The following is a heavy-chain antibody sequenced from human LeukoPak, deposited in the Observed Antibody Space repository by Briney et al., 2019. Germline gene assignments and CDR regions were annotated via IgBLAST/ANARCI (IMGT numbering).Heavy chain of an antibody. CDR2: IKQDGSEK. CDR1: GFTFSSYW. D-gene: IGHD3-22*01. CDR3: ARDRRNSYYDDGSGLDY. V-gene: IGHV3-7*01. J-gene: IGHJ4*02. Sequence: PGGSLRLSCAASGFTFSSYWMSWVRQAPGKGLEWVANIKQDGSEKYYVDSVKGRFTISRDNAKNSLYLQMNSLRAEDTAVYYCARDRRNSYYDDGSGLDYWGQGILVTVSS.